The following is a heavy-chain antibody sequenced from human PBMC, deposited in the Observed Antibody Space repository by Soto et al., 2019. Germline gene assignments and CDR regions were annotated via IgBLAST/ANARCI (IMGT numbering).Heavy chain of an antibody. CDR1: GFTFSSYS. CDR3: ARDYFGPGYYYYGMDV. J-gene: IGHJ6*02. D-gene: IGHD3-10*01. CDR2: ISSSSSYI. Sequence: GGSLSLSCAASGFTFSSYSMNWVRQAPGKGLEWVSSISSSSSYIYYPDSVKARFTISRDNATNSMYLQMNSLRAEDTAVYYCARDYFGPGYYYYGMDVWGQGTTVTVSS. V-gene: IGHV3-21*01.